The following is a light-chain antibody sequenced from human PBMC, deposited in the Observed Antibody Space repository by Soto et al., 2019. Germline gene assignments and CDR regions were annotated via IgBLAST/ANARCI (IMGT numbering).Light chain of an antibody. J-gene: IGLJ2*01. Sequence: QSVLTQPASVSGSPGQSITISCTGTSSDIGGYNYVSWYQQHPGKAPKLIIYEVTNRPSGVSNRFSGSKSGNTASLTISGLQAEDEGDYYCTSYTGSSIVVVFGGGTKLTV. CDR1: SSDIGGYNY. V-gene: IGLV2-14*01. CDR3: TSYTGSSIVVV. CDR2: EVT.